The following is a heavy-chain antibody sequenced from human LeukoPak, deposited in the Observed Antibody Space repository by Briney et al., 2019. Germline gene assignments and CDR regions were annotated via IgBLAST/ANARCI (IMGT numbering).Heavy chain of an antibody. D-gene: IGHD3-3*01. CDR3: AREPADFGDNWFDP. Sequence: GGSLRLSCAASGFTFSSYSMNWVRQAPGKGLEWVSYISGSSSSIYYADSVKGRFTISRDNAKNSLYLQMNSLRAEDTAVYYCAREPADFGDNWFDPWGQGTLVTVSS. V-gene: IGHV3-48*01. CDR1: GFTFSSYS. CDR2: ISGSSSSI. J-gene: IGHJ5*02.